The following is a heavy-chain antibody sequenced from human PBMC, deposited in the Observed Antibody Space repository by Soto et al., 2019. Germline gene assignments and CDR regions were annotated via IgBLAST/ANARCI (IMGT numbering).Heavy chain of an antibody. CDR1: GYTFTSYY. CDR2: INPSGGST. J-gene: IGHJ6*02. V-gene: IGHV1-46*01. CDR3: ARDKPLSYYYYGMDV. Sequence: QVQLVQSGAEVKKPGASVKVSCKASGYTFTSYYMHWVREAPGQGLEWMGIINPSGGSTSYAQKFQGRVTMTRDTSTSTVYMELSSLRSEDTAVYYCARDKPLSYYYYGMDVWSQGTTVTVSS.